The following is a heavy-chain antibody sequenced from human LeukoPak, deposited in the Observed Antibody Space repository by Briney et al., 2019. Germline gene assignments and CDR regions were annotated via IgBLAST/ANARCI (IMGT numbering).Heavy chain of an antibody. V-gene: IGHV3-30*04. J-gene: IGHJ6*02. CDR3: ARGSGIVARTYYCYGMDV. D-gene: IGHD5-12*01. CDR2: ISYDGSNK. CDR1: GFTFSSYA. Sequence: PGRSLRLSCAASGFTFSSYAMHWVRQAPGKGLEWVAVISYDGSNKYYADSVKGRFTISRDNSKNTLYPQMNSLRAEDTAVYYCARGSGIVARTYYCYGMDVWGQGTTDTVSS.